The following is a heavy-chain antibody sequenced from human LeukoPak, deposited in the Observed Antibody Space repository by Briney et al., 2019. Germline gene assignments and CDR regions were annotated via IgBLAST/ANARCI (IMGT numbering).Heavy chain of an antibody. CDR1: GGSISSGDYY. CDR3: ASGVGVTFPAFDI. Sequence: PSQTLSLTCTVAGGSISSGDYYWSWIRQPPGKGLEWIGYIYYSGSTYYNPSLKSRVTISASKNQLSLKLNSVTAADTAVYYCASGVGVTFPAFDIWGQGTMVTVSS. J-gene: IGHJ3*02. D-gene: IGHD1-26*01. V-gene: IGHV4-30-4*01. CDR2: IYYSGST.